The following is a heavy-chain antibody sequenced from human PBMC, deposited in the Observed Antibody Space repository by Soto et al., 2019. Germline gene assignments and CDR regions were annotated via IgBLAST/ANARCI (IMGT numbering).Heavy chain of an antibody. CDR3: ARDFFDSSDYTTNWFDP. CDR2: IYHTGNA. D-gene: IGHD3-22*01. CDR1: GDSISNSRFY. V-gene: IGHV4-39*01. J-gene: IGHJ5*02. Sequence: SETLSLTCSVSGDSISNSRFYWAWIRQPPGEGLEWIGSIYHTGNAYYNPSLKSRVTISVDTSKNQFSLRLTSVTAADAALYYCARDFFDSSDYTTNWFDPWGQGTLVTVSS.